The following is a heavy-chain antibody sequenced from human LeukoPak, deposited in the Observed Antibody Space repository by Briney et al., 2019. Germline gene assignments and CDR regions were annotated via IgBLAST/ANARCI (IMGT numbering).Heavy chain of an antibody. CDR2: IYFSGGT. D-gene: IGHD6-13*01. Sequence: SETLSLTCTVSGDSISSSNCYWGWIRQPPGKGLEWIGSIYFSGGTYYNASLKSRVTISVDTSKNQFSLKLSSVTAADTAAYYCARVTGYVMEDYFDYWGQGTLVTVSS. V-gene: IGHV4-39*07. CDR3: ARVTGYVMEDYFDY. CDR1: GDSISSSNCY. J-gene: IGHJ4*02.